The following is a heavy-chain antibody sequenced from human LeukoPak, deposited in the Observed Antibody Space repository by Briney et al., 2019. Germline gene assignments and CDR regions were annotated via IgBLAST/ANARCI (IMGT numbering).Heavy chain of an antibody. CDR1: GYTFTCYD. CDR3: ARVQGYYYYGMDV. Sequence: ASVKVSCKASGYTFTCYDMHWVRQAPGQGLEWMGVSNPSGGSTSYAQKFQGRVTMTRDTSTSTVYMELSSLRSEDTAVYYCARVQGYYYYGMDVWGQGTTVTVSS. J-gene: IGHJ6*02. V-gene: IGHV1-46*01. CDR2: SNPSGGST.